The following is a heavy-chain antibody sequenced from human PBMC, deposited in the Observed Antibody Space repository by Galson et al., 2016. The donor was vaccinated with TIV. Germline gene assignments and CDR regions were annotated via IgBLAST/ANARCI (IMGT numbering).Heavy chain of an antibody. V-gene: IGHV3-66*02. J-gene: IGHJ6*02. CDR2: IYNDGAT. CDR3: ARDRRFCGNNCYLHYYYGMDV. CDR1: GFLVSNNY. D-gene: IGHD4-23*01. Sequence: LRLSCAPSGFLVSNNYMTWVRQAPGKGLEWVSIIYNDGATYYADSVRGRFIISRDNSKNTLYLQMNSLRPDDTSVYFCARDRRFCGNNCYLHYYYGMDVWGQGTTVTVS.